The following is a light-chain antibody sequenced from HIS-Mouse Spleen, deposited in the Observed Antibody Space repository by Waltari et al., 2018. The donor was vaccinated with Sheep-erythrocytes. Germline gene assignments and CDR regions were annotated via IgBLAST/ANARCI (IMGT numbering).Light chain of an antibody. CDR3: QQYDNLLT. Sequence: DIQMTQSPSSLSASVGDRVTITCQESQDISNYLNWYQQKPGKAHKLLIYDASNLETGVPSRFSGSGSGTDFTFTISSLQPEDIATYYCQQYDNLLTFGGGTKVEIK. V-gene: IGKV1-33*01. CDR2: DAS. J-gene: IGKJ4*01. CDR1: QDISNY.